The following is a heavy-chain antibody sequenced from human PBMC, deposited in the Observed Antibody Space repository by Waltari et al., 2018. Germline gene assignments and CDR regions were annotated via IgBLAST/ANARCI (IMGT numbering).Heavy chain of an antibody. J-gene: IGHJ5*01. V-gene: IGHV1-46*03. CDR1: GYDFPNNY. CDR2: INPSGGRR. D-gene: IGHD6-6*01. CDR3: ARENSGSTSEFDF. Sequence: QVHLVQSAAEMKKPGASVKVSCRTSGYDFPNNYINWVRQAPGQGLEWRGRINPSGGRRTYAPAFQDRVTVTMDASTKTVYMELSNLRSEDTAFYYCARENSGSTSEFDFWGQGTLVTVSS.